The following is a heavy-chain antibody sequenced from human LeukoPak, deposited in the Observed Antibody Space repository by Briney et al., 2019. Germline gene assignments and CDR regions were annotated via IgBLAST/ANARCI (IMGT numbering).Heavy chain of an antibody. D-gene: IGHD6-13*01. CDR3: AKGPSSSWPYYFDY. CDR1: GFTFSSYA. J-gene: IGHJ4*02. V-gene: IGHV3-23*01. Sequence: GGSLRLSCAASGFTFSSYAMSWVRQAPGKGLEWVSAISGIGGSTYYADSVEGRFTISRDNSKNTLYLQMNSLRAEDTAVYYCAKGPSSSWPYYFDYWGQGTLVTVSS. CDR2: ISGIGGST.